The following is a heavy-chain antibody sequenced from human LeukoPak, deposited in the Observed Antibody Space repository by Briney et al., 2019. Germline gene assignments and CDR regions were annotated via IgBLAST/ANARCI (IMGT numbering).Heavy chain of an antibody. CDR1: GFTVSSNY. CDR3: ARVLVRGVKMLDY. Sequence: GGSLKLSCAASGFTVSSNYMSWVRQAPGKGLEWVSVIYSGDSTYYADSVKDRFTISRDNSKNTLFLQMNNLRAEDTAVYYCARVLVRGVKMLDYWGQGTLVTVSS. CDR2: IYSGDST. V-gene: IGHV3-66*01. D-gene: IGHD3-10*01. J-gene: IGHJ4*02.